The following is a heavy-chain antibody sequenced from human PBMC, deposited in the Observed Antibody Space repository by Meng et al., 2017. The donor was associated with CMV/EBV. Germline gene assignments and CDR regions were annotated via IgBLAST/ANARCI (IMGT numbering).Heavy chain of an antibody. CDR1: GFTFSSYA. CDR3: ARVWSSTRIDY. Sequence: SCAASGFTFSSYAMDWVRQAPGKGLEWVAVISYDGSNKYYADSVKGRFTISRDNSKNTLYLQMNSLRAEDTAVYYCARVWSSTRIDYWGQGTLVTVSS. V-gene: IGHV3-30*04. J-gene: IGHJ4*02. CDR2: ISYDGSNK. D-gene: IGHD2-2*01.